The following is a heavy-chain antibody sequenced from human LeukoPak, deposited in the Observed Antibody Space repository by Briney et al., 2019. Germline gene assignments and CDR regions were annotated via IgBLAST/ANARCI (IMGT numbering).Heavy chain of an antibody. Sequence: ASVKVSCKTSGYSFTSEQIYWVRPAPGQGFEWMGKIEPSVGSRMYAQKFKGRVTMTADTSTSTVYMELSSLRSGDTAVYYCARSKDRFDYWGQGTLVTVSS. J-gene: IGHJ4*02. CDR1: GYSFTSEQ. CDR2: IEPSVGSR. CDR3: ARSKDRFDY. V-gene: IGHV1-46*01.